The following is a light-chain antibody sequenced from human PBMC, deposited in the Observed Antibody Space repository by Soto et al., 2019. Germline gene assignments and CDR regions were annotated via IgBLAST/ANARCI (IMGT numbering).Light chain of an antibody. CDR1: YSVSSY. J-gene: IGKJ2*02. CDR3: QQRSNSWT. V-gene: IGKV3-11*01. Sequence: EIVLTQSPATLSLSPGERATLSCRASYSVSSYLAWYQQKPGQAPRLLIFDASNRATGIPARFSGSGSGTDFTLTNSSLEPEDFAVYYCQQRSNSWTFGQGTKLEIK. CDR2: DAS.